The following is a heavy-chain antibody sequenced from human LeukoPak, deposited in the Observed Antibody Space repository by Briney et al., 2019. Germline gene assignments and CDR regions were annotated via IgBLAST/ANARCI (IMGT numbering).Heavy chain of an antibody. CDR3: ARGLQLAYYYFYMDV. D-gene: IGHD1-1*01. V-gene: IGHV3-23*01. Sequence: TGGSLRLSCAASGFTFSSYAMNWVRQAPGKGLEWVSSISGSGGNTYYADSVTGRFTISRDNSKNTLYLQMNSLRAEDTAVYYCARGLQLAYYYFYMDVWGRGTTVTVSS. J-gene: IGHJ6*03. CDR1: GFTFSSYA. CDR2: ISGSGGNT.